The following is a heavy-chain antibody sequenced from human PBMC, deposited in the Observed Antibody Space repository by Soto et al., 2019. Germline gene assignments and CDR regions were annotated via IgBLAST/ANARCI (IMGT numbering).Heavy chain of an antibody. Sequence: GGSLRLSCAASGFTFNTYSMNWVRQAPGKGLEWVSYISSSSTTIYYADSVKGRFTISRDNAKNSLYLQMNSLRDEDTSVYYCASLNWNDGPPYLFYGLDAWGQGTTVTVSS. CDR1: GFTFNTYS. D-gene: IGHD1-20*01. V-gene: IGHV3-48*02. J-gene: IGHJ6*02. CDR2: ISSSSTTI. CDR3: ASLNWNDGPPYLFYGLDA.